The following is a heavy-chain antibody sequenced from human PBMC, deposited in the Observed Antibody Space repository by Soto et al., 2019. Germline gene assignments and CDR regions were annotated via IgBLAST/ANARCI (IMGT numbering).Heavy chain of an antibody. V-gene: IGHV3-33*01. J-gene: IGHJ4*02. D-gene: IGHD3-22*01. CDR2: IWYDGSNK. CDR3: ARGPYYYDSSGYFDY. CDR1: GFTFSSYG. Sequence: QVQLVESGGGVVQPGRSLRLSCAASGFTFSSYGMHWVRQAPGKGLEWVAVIWYDGSNKYYADSVKGRFTISRDNSKNTLYLQMNSLRAEDTAVYYCARGPYYYDSSGYFDYWGQGTLVTVSS.